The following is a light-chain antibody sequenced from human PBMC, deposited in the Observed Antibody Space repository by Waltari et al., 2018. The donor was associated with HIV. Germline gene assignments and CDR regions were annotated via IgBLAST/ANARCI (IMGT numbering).Light chain of an antibody. CDR3: GTWDNRLTTVV. V-gene: IGLV1-51*01. J-gene: IGLJ2*01. Sequence: QSVLTQPPSVSAAPGQKVTIPCSAGSSNVGASYVSWHQQHPGTAPKLLIDADEKRPAGIPDRLSGSKYGTSATLGITGPQTGDEADYYCGTWDNRLTTVVFGGGTKLTVL. CDR2: ADE. CDR1: SSNVGASY.